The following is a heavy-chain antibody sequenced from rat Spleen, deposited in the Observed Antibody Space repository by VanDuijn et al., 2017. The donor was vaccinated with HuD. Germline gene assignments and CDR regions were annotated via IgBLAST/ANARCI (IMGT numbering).Heavy chain of an antibody. D-gene: IGHD1-11*01. J-gene: IGHJ2*01. CDR1: GFTFNNYW. CDR2: ITNTGGST. V-gene: IGHV5-31*01. CDR3: TRDLDGGSPVDY. Sequence: EVQLVESGGGLVQPGRSLKLSCVASGFTFNNYWMTWIRQAPGKGLEWVASITNTGGSTYYPDSVKGRFTISRDNAKSTLYLQMNSLRSEDTATYYCTRDLDGGSPVDYWGQGVMVTVSS.